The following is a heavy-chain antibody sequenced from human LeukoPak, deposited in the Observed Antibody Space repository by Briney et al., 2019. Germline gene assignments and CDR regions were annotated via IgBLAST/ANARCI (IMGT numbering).Heavy chain of an antibody. CDR2: ISGNGDST. J-gene: IGHJ4*02. D-gene: IGHD3-9*01. V-gene: IGHV3-23*01. CDR3: ATDPGYAIYYFDY. Sequence: PGGSLRLSCAASGFTFNTYAMNWVRQAPGKGLEWVSTISGNGDSTWYADSVKGRFSISRDNFKNTLYLQMNSLRDEDTAVYYCATDPGYAIYYFDYWGQGALVTVSS. CDR1: GFTFNTYA.